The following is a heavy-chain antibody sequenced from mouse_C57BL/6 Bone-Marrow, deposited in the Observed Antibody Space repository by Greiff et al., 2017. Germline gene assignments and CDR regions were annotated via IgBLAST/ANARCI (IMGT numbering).Heavy chain of an antibody. CDR3: ARFSSIP. Sequence: EVQLQQSGPELVKPGASVKISCKASGYTFTDYYMNWVKQSHGKSLEWIGDINPNNGGTSYNQKFKGKATLTVDKSSSTAYMELRSLTSEDSAVYYCARFSSIPWGQGTTLTVSS. D-gene: IGHD5-1-1*01. CDR1: GYTFTDYY. J-gene: IGHJ2*01. V-gene: IGHV1-26*01. CDR2: INPNNGGT.